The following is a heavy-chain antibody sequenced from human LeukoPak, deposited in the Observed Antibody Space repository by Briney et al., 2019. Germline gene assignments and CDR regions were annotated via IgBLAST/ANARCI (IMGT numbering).Heavy chain of an antibody. CDR3: ARDRGYYYGSGSYYYYYYYMDV. CDR1: GYTFTGAY. Sequence: SVKVSCKASGYTFTGAYIHWVRQAPGQGLEWMGGIIPIFGTANYAQKFQGRVTITTDESTSIAYMELSSLRSEDTAVYYCARDRGYYYGSGSYYYYYYYMDVWGKGTTVTVSS. V-gene: IGHV1-69*05. CDR2: IIPIFGTA. D-gene: IGHD3-10*01. J-gene: IGHJ6*03.